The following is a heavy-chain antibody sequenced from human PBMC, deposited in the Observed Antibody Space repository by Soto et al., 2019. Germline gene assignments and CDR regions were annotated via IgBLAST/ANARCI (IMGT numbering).Heavy chain of an antibody. J-gene: IGHJ4*02. V-gene: IGHV4-59*01. D-gene: IGHD2-21*02. Sequence: SETLSLTSSVSGGSIMSYYWNWIRQPPGEGLESIGYAFHNGFTSYNPSLKSRVTISVDTSKNQFHLHLRSVTAADTAVYYCARMSPPQCDSTCYSEGVWIDHWGQGTLVTVSS. CDR1: GGSIMSYY. CDR3: ARMSPPQCDSTCYSEGVWIDH. CDR2: AFHNGFT.